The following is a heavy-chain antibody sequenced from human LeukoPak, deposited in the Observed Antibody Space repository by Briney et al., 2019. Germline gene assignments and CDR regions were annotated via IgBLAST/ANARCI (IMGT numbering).Heavy chain of an antibody. Sequence: KPSETLSLTCAVSGGSISSSNWWSWVRQPPGKGLEWIGEIYHSGSTNYNPSLKSRVTISVDKSKNQFSLKLSSVTAADTAVYYCARDPPDVDTAMVTGGPFDYWGQGTLVTVSS. CDR1: GGSISSSNW. V-gene: IGHV4-4*02. J-gene: IGHJ4*02. CDR3: ARDPPDVDTAMVTGGPFDY. CDR2: IYHSGST. D-gene: IGHD5-18*01.